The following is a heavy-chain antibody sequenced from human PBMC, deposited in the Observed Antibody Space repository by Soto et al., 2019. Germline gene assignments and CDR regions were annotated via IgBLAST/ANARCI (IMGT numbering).Heavy chain of an antibody. CDR3: TSTAFIPSWAFDI. Sequence: GGSLRLSCAASGFTFSGSAMHWVRQASGKGLEWVGRIRSKANSYATAYAASVKGRFTISRDDSKNTAYLQMNSLKTEDTAVYYCTSTAFIPSWAFDIWGQGTMVTVSS. V-gene: IGHV3-73*01. D-gene: IGHD2-21*02. CDR1: GFTFSGSA. CDR2: IRSKANSYAT. J-gene: IGHJ3*02.